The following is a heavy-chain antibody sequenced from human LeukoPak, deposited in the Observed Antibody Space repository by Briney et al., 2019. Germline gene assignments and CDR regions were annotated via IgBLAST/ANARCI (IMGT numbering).Heavy chain of an antibody. V-gene: IGHV3-30*18. CDR3: AKGRRALYSIAAAGTFDY. J-gene: IGHJ4*02. D-gene: IGHD6-13*01. Sequence: GRSLRLSCAASGFTFSSYGMHWVRQAPGKGLEWVAVISYDGSNKYYADSVKGRFTISRDNSKNTLYLQMNSLRAEDTAVYYCAKGRRALYSIAAAGTFDYWGQGTLVTVSS. CDR1: GFTFSSYG. CDR2: ISYDGSNK.